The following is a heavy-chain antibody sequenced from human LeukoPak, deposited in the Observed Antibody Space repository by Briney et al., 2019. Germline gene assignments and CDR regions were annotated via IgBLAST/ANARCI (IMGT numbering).Heavy chain of an antibody. J-gene: IGHJ3*02. D-gene: IGHD3-22*01. CDR2: IYYSGST. V-gene: IGHV4-59*08. Sequence: SETLSLTCTVSGGSISSYYWSWIRQPPGKGLEWIGYIYYSGSTNYNPSLKSRVTISVDASKNQFSLKLSSVTAADTAAYYCARSGYYIDAFDIWGQGTMVTVSS. CDR1: GGSISSYY. CDR3: ARSGYYIDAFDI.